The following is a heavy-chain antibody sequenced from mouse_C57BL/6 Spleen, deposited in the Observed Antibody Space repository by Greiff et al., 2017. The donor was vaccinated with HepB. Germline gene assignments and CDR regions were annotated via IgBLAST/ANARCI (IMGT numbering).Heavy chain of an antibody. V-gene: IGHV1-82*01. CDR1: GYAFGSSW. J-gene: IGHJ4*01. CDR3: ARSRGSEGMDY. Sequence: VQLQQSGPELVKPGASVKISCKASGYAFGSSWMNWVKQRPGKGLEWIGRIYPGDGDTNYNGKFKGKATLTADKSSSTAYMQLSSLASEDSAVYFCARSRGSEGMDYWGQGTSVTVSS. CDR2: IYPGDGDT.